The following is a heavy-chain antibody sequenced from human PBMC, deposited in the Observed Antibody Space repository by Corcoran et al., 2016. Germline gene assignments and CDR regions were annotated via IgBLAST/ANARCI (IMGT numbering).Heavy chain of an antibody. J-gene: IGHJ4*02. CDR2: ISSSSSTI. CDR3: ARERRGYGGYVDY. Sequence: EVQLVESGGGLVQPGGSLRLSCAASGFTFSSYSMNWVRQAPGKGLEWVSYISSSSSTIYYADSVKGRFTISRDNAKNSLYLQMNSLRDEETAVYYCARERRGYGGYVDYWGQGTLVTVSS. D-gene: IGHD5-12*01. V-gene: IGHV3-48*02. CDR1: GFTFSSYS.